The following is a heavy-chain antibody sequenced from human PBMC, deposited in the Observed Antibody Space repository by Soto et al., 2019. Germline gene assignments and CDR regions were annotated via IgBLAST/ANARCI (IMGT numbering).Heavy chain of an antibody. CDR3: AXYNRGYDILTGYYRSDYFDY. D-gene: IGHD3-9*01. CDR1: GFTFSSYA. Sequence: GSLRLSCAASGFTFSSYAMSWVRQAPGKGLEWVSAISGSGGSTYYADSVKGRFTISRDNSKNTLYLQMNSLRAEDRAVYYCAXYNRGYDILTGYYRSDYFDYWGQGTLVTVSP. J-gene: IGHJ4*02. CDR2: ISGSGGST. V-gene: IGHV3-23*01.